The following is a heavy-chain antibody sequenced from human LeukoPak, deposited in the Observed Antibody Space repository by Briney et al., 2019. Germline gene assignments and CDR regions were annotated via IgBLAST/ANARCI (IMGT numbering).Heavy chain of an antibody. CDR2: IYPGDSIT. CDR1: GYSFLSYW. J-gene: IGHJ5*02. Sequence: GESLKISCKASGYSFLSYWIGWVRQMPGKGLEWMGIIYPGDSITIYSPSFQGQVTISADKSISTAYLQWSSLKASDTAMYYCARQGGIAVAGTSWFDPWGQGTLVTVSS. V-gene: IGHV5-51*01. CDR3: ARQGGIAVAGTSWFDP. D-gene: IGHD6-19*01.